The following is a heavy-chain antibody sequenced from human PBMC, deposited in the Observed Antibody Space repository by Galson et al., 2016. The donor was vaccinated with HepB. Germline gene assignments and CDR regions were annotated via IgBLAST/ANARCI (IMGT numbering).Heavy chain of an antibody. J-gene: IGHJ6*02. Sequence: TLSLTCTVSGGSISSGGYYWSWIRQHPGKGLEWIGYIYYSGSTYYNPSLKSRVTISVDTSKNQFSLKLSSVTAADTAVYYCARDHQQQLDRNYYYYYGMDVWGQGTTVTVSS. D-gene: IGHD6-13*01. CDR2: IYYSGST. CDR1: GGSISSGGYY. V-gene: IGHV4-31*03. CDR3: ARDHQQQLDRNYYYYYGMDV.